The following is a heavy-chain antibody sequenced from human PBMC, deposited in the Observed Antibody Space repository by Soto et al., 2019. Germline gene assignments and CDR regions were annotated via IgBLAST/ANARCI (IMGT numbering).Heavy chain of an antibody. CDR1: GDSVSSNSAA. CDR3: CVRLVGNSWLDS. Sequence: SQTLSLTCDISGDSVSSNSAAWNWIRQSPSRGLEWLGRTSYRSKWYNDYAVSVKSRITINPDTSKNQFSLQLNSVTPEDTALYYYCVRLVGNSWLDSWGPGTLVTVSS. V-gene: IGHV6-1*01. D-gene: IGHD2-2*01. J-gene: IGHJ5*01. CDR2: TSYRSKWYN.